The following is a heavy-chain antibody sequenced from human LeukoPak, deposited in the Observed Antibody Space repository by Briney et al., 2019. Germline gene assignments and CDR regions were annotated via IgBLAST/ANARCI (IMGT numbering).Heavy chain of an antibody. J-gene: IGHJ4*02. D-gene: IGHD6-6*01. CDR1: GFTFSSYS. CDR2: ISSSSSTI. CDR3: ARDLEYSSSNYFDY. Sequence: GGSLRLSCAASGFTFSSYSMNWVRQAPGKGLEWVSYISSSSSTIYYADSVKGRFTISRDNAKNSLYLQMNSLRAEDTAVYYCARDLEYSSSNYFDYWGQGTLVTVSS. V-gene: IGHV3-48*04.